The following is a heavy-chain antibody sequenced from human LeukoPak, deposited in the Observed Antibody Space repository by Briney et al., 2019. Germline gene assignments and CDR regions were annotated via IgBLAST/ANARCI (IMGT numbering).Heavy chain of an antibody. CDR3: AREKLNWGFDY. CDR1: GFTVSSNY. CDR2: IYSGGST. D-gene: IGHD3-16*01. J-gene: IGHJ4*02. Sequence: PGGSLRLSCAASGFTVSSNYMNWVRQAPGKGLEWVSIIYSGGSTYYADSVKGRFTISRDNSKNILHLQMNSLRAEDTAVYYCAREKLNWGFDYWGQGTLVTVSS. V-gene: IGHV3-53*01.